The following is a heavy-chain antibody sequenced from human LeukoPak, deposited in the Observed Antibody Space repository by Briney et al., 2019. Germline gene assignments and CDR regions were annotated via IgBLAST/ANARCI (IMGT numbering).Heavy chain of an antibody. D-gene: IGHD3-10*01. CDR2: AYYRSKWYF. V-gene: IGHV6-1*01. CDR3: ARGGLVRGLINRLIAFDI. Sequence: SQTLSLTCAISGDSVSSYSAGWNWIRQSPSRGLEWLGRAYYRSKWYFDYAVSVKSRITINPDTSKNQLSLHLNSVTPEDTAVYYCARGGLVRGLINRLIAFDIWDQGTMVTVSS. CDR1: GDSVSSYSAG. J-gene: IGHJ3*02.